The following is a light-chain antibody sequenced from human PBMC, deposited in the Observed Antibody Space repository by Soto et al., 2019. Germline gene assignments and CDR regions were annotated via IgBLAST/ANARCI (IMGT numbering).Light chain of an antibody. Sequence: DIQMTQSPSTLSASVGDRVTITCRASQSISSWLAWYQQKPGTAPKLLIYHASTLESGVPSRFSGSGSGTELTLTISRLEPEDFTVYYCHHYETFGQGTTVDIK. CDR2: HAS. V-gene: IGKV1-5*01. CDR1: QSISSW. J-gene: IGKJ1*01. CDR3: HHYET.